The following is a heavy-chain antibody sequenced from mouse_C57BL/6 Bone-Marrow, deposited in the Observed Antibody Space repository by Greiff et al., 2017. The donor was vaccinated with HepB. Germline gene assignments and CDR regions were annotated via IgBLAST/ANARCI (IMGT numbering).Heavy chain of an antibody. J-gene: IGHJ3*01. D-gene: IGHD2-1*01. Sequence: EVKLVESGGGLVKPGGSLKLSCAASGFTFSSYAMSWVRQTPEKRLEWVATISDGGSYTYYPDNVKGRFTISRDNAKNNLYLQMSHLKSEDTAMYYCARDLLLAYWGQGTLVTVS. CDR3: ARDLLLAY. CDR1: GFTFSSYA. V-gene: IGHV5-4*01. CDR2: ISDGGSYT.